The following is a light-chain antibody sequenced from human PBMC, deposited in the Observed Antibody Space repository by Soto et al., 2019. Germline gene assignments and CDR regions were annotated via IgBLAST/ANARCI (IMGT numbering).Light chain of an antibody. CDR1: QSVLYSSNNKNH. V-gene: IGKV4-1*01. Sequence: DIVMTQSPDSLAVSLGERATINCKSSQSVLYSSNNKNHLAWYQQKPGQPPRLLIYGASARATGIPDRFSGTGSGTDFTLTISSLEPEDFAVYYCQHYDRSPPVTFGQGTRLEIK. CDR3: QHYDRSPPVT. CDR2: GAS. J-gene: IGKJ5*01.